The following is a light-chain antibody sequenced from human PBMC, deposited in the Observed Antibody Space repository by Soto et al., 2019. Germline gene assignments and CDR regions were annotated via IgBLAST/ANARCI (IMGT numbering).Light chain of an antibody. Sequence: AIQMTQSPSSLSASVGDRVTITCRASQGIRNDLGWYQQKPGKAPELLIYTASTLLSGVPPRFSGSGSGTDFTLTISSLQPEDFATYYCLQDYNFPVTFGGGTKVEIK. V-gene: IGKV1-6*01. CDR3: LQDYNFPVT. CDR1: QGIRND. J-gene: IGKJ4*01. CDR2: TAS.